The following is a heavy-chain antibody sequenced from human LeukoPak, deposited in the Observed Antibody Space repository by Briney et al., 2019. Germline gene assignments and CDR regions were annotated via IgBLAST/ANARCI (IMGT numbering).Heavy chain of an antibody. CDR3: ATVSDAFDYFFDS. J-gene: IGHJ4*02. V-gene: IGHV3-21*01. CDR2: VSRSSRFI. CDR1: GFAFSTYS. D-gene: IGHD5-12*01. Sequence: GGSLRLSCAASGFAFSTYSMNWVRQAPGKGLEWVSSVSRSSRFIFYADSVQGRFTISRDDAKDSLFLQMNSLRAEDTAVYYCATVSDAFDYFFDSWGQGTLVTVSS.